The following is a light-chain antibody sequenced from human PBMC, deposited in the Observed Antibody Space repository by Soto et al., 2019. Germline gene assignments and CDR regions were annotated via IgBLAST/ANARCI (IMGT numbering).Light chain of an antibody. Sequence: DIQMTQSPSSLSASVGDRVTITCRASQSISSYLNWYQQKPGKAPKLLIYAASSLESGAPSRFSGSGSGTEFTLTISSLQPDDFATYYCQQYSSYWTFAQGTKVDIK. CDR1: QSISSY. V-gene: IGKV1-5*01. J-gene: IGKJ1*01. CDR3: QQYSSYWT. CDR2: AAS.